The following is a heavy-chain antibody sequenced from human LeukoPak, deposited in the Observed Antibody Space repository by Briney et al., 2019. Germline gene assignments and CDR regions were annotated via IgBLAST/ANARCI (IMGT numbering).Heavy chain of an antibody. J-gene: IGHJ4*02. CDR1: SGFISSYY. Sequence: KPSETLSLTCTVGSGFISSYYWSWIRQPPGKGLEWIATIFHSGSTYFNPSLQSRVTISLDTSKNQFSLKLSSVTAADTALYYCAIWYVYSSASDYWGQGTLVTVSS. CDR2: IFHSGST. D-gene: IGHD6-19*01. V-gene: IGHV4-59*04. CDR3: AIWYVYSSASDY.